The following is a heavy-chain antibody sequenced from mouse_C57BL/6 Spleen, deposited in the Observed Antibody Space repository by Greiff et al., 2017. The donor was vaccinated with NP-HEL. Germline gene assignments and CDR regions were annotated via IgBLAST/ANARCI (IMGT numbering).Heavy chain of an antibody. Sequence: VQLQQSGPELVKPGASVKMSCKASGYTFTDYNMHWVKQSHGKSLEWIGYINPNNGGTSYNQKFKGKATLTVNKSYSTAYMELSSLTSEDSAVYYCARLGYDYDDYAMDYWGQGTSVTVSS. D-gene: IGHD2-4*01. CDR1: GYTFTDYN. CDR2: INPNNGGT. CDR3: ARLGYDYDDYAMDY. J-gene: IGHJ4*01. V-gene: IGHV1-22*01.